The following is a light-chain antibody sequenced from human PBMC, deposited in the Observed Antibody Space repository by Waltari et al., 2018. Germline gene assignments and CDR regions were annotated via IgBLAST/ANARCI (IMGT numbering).Light chain of an antibody. Sequence: QSAPTQPASVSGSPGQSIALPCTGTNSDVGRYTLVSWYQQHPDKAPKLIIYDVTERPSGVSDRLSGSKSGNTASLTISGLQAEDEADYYCCSYAGSFTWVFGGGTKLTVL. V-gene: IGLV2-23*02. J-gene: IGLJ3*02. CDR2: DVT. CDR3: CSYAGSFTWV. CDR1: NSDVGRYTL.